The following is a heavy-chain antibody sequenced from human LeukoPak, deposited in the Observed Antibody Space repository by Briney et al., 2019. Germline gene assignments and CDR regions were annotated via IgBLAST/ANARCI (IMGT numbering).Heavy chain of an antibody. CDR2: IKQDGSEK. CDR1: GFTFSSYW. V-gene: IGHV3-7*01. Sequence: GGSLRLSCAASGFTFSSYWMSWVRQAPGKGLEWVANIKQDGSEKYYVDSAKGRFTISRDNAKNSLYLQMNSLRAEDTAVYYCARDGADSSSWFWSFLGAVYFDYWGQGTLVTVSS. CDR3: ARDGADSSSWFWSFLGAVYFDY. J-gene: IGHJ4*02. D-gene: IGHD6-13*01.